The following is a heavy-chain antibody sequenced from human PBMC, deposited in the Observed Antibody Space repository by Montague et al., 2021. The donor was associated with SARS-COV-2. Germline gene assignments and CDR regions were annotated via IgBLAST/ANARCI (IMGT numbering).Heavy chain of an antibody. V-gene: IGHV4-59*08. CDR1: GGSISSYY. CDR3: ARTYYDILTGYYNRGAFDI. D-gene: IGHD3-9*01. J-gene: IGHJ3*02. CDR2: IYYSGST. Sequence: SETLSLTCTVSGGSISSYYWSWIRQPPGKGQEWIGYIYYSGSTNYNPSLKSRVTISVDTSKNQFSLKLSSVTAADTAVYYCARTYYDILTGYYNRGAFDIWGQGTMVTVSS.